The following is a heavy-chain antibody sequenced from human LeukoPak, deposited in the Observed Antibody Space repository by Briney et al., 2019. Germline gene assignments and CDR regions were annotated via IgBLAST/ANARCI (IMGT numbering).Heavy chain of an antibody. J-gene: IGHJ6*03. CDR3: ARDQSYGSYYYYYYMDV. V-gene: IGHV3-30*03. CDR1: GFTFSIYG. CDR2: ISYDGSNK. D-gene: IGHD3-16*01. Sequence: PGGTLRLSCAASGFTFSIYGMNWVRQAPGKGLEWVAVISYDGSNKYYADSVKGRFTISRDNSKNTLYLQMNSLRAEDTAVYYCARDQSYGSYYYYYYMDVWGKGTTVTVSS.